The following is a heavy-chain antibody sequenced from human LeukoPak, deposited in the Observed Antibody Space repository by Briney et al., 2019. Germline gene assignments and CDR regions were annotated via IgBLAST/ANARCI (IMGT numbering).Heavy chain of an antibody. CDR3: ARCYYDGSGFYYYFDY. CDR1: GFTFSSYA. J-gene: IGHJ4*02. Sequence: GRSLRLSCAASGFTFSSYAMHWVRQAPGKGLEWVAVISYDGSNKYYADSVKGRFTISRDNPKNTVFLQMGSLRGEDTAVYYCARCYYDGSGFYYYFDYWGQGTLVTASS. CDR2: ISYDGSNK. V-gene: IGHV3-30*14. D-gene: IGHD3-22*01.